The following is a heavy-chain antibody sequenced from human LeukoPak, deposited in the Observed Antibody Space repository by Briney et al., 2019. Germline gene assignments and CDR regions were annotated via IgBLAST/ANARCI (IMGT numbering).Heavy chain of an antibody. CDR1: GFTFSSYS. Sequence: GGSLRLSCAASGFTFSSYSMNWVRQAPGKGLEWVSSISSSSSYIYYADSVKGRLTISRDNAKNSLYLQMNSLRAEDTAVYYCARGNSGVVINPFVYWGQGTLVTVSS. CDR2: ISSSSSYI. D-gene: IGHD3-3*01. CDR3: ARGNSGVVINPFVY. V-gene: IGHV3-21*01. J-gene: IGHJ4*02.